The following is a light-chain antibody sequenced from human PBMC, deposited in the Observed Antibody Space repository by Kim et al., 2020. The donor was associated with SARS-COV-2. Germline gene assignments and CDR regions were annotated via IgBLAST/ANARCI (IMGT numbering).Light chain of an antibody. CDR1: SLRNYY. Sequence: ALGQTVRITCQGDSLRNYYANWDQQKPGQAPVDVMFNKDNRPSGIPDRFSGSSSGNTASLTITEAQAGDEADYYCNSRDSSGNHYVFGGGTKVTVL. J-gene: IGLJ1*01. CDR2: NKD. CDR3: NSRDSSGNHYV. V-gene: IGLV3-19*01.